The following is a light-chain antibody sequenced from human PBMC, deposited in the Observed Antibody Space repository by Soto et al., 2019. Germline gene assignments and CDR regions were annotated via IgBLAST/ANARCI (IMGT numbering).Light chain of an antibody. Sequence: DVVLTQSPLSLPVTLGQPASISCRSSQSLLHSDGNTYLNWFHQRPGQSPRRLIYKVSNRDSGVQERFSGSGSGIDFTLKISRVEAEDVGVFYCMQGTHWPPTFGQGTKVEIK. CDR1: QSLLHSDGNTY. V-gene: IGKV2-30*02. CDR2: KVS. J-gene: IGKJ1*01. CDR3: MQGTHWPPT.